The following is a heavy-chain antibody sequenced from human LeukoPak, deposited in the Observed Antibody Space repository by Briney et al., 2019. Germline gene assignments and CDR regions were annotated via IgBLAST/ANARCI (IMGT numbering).Heavy chain of an antibody. Sequence: SETLSLTCTVSGGSISSSSYYWGWIRQPPGKGLEWIGSIYYSGSTYYNPSLKSRVTISVDTSKNQFSLKLSSVTAADTAVYYCASYLSVLDRRVTDYWGQGTLVIVSS. J-gene: IGHJ4*02. CDR1: GGSISSSSYY. CDR3: ASYLSVLDRRVTDY. V-gene: IGHV4-39*07. D-gene: IGHD2-21*02. CDR2: IYYSGST.